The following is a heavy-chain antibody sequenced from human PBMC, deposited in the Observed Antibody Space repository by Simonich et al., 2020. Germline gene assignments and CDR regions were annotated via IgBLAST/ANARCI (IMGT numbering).Heavy chain of an antibody. J-gene: IGHJ3*02. Sequence: EVQLVESGGGLVQPGGSLSLSCAASGFTFSSYWMHWVRQAPGKGRVWVTSNNSDGSSTSNADSVKGRFTSSRDNAKNTLYLQMNSLRAEDTAVYYCARDYSNYDAFDIWGQGTMVTVSS. CDR2: NNSDGSST. D-gene: IGHD4-4*01. V-gene: IGHV3-74*01. CDR1: GFTFSSYW. CDR3: ARDYSNYDAFDI.